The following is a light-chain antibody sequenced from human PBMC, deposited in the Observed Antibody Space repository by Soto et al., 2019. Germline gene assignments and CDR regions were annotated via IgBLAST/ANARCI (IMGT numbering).Light chain of an antibody. CDR1: KEVASYNR. J-gene: IGLJ2*01. Sequence: QSALTQPPSVSGSPGQPVTISCTGTKEVASYNRVSWYQQTPGTSPKLLIYDVTKRASGISDRFSGSKSGNTASLTISGLHTDDEGDYYCGLYTIAETVVLGGGTKLTVL. CDR2: DVT. CDR3: GLYTIAETVV. V-gene: IGLV2-18*01.